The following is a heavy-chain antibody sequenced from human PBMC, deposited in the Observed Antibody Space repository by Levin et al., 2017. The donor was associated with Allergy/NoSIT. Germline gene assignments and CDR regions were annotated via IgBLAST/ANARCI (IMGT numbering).Heavy chain of an antibody. CDR2: INSDGSST. Sequence: QSGGSLRLSCAASGFTFSSYWMHWVRQAPGKGLVCVSRINSDGSSTSYADSVKSRFTISRDNAKNTLYLQMNSLRAEDTAIYYCARGSIAARGDAFDIWGQGTMVTVSS. CDR3: ARGSIAARGDAFDI. CDR1: GFTFSSYW. V-gene: IGHV3-74*01. D-gene: IGHD6-6*01. J-gene: IGHJ3*02.